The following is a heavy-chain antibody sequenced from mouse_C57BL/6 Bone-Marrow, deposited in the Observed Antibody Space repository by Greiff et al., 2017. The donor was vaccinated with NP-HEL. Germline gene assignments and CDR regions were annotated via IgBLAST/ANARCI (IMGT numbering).Heavy chain of an antibody. J-gene: IGHJ2*01. Sequence: EVQLQQSGPELVKPGASVKISCKASGYTFTDYYMNWVKQSHGKSLEWIGDINPNNGGTSYNQKFKGKATLTVDKSSSTAYMELRSLTSEDSAGYYCAREYDGSSFDYWGQGTTLTVSS. CDR1: GYTFTDYY. V-gene: IGHV1-26*01. CDR2: INPNNGGT. CDR3: AREYDGSSFDY. D-gene: IGHD1-1*01.